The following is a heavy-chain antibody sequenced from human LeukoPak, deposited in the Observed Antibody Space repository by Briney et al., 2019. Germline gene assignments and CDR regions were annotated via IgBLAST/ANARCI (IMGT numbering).Heavy chain of an antibody. CDR2: IYYSGST. V-gene: IGHV4-59*01. D-gene: IGHD6-13*01. CDR3: ARDLEIAAAGPYYYYMDV. CDR1: GGSPTGYY. Sequence: SETLSLTSIESGGSPTGYYWSSIRQPPGKGLEWIGYIYYSGSTNYNPPVQGRVTISVDTSKNQFSLKLSSVTAADTAVYYCARDLEIAAAGPYYYYMDVWGKGTTVTVSS. J-gene: IGHJ6*03.